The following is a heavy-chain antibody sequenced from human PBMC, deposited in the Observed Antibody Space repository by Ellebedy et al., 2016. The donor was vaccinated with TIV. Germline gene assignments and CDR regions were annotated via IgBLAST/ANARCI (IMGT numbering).Heavy chain of an antibody. J-gene: IGHJ6*02. CDR3: ARVRTGTSGMDV. CDR2: INPDSGST. CDR1: GYTFTGYY. V-gene: IGHV1-2*02. D-gene: IGHD7-27*01. Sequence: ASVKVSCKASGYTFTGYYIHWVRQAPGQGLEWMGWINPDSGSTSYAQKFQGGVAMTRDTSITTAHMELSSLRPDDTAVYFCARVRTGTSGMDVWGQGTPVTVSS.